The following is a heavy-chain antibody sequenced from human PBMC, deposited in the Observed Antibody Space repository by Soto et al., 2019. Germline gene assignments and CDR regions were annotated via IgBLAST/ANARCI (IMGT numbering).Heavy chain of an antibody. CDR1: GFTFDDYA. V-gene: IGHV3-9*01. CDR3: AKDRYSSGWDAFDI. CDR2: ISWNSGSI. D-gene: IGHD6-19*01. J-gene: IGHJ3*02. Sequence: SLRLSCAASGFTFDDYAMHWVRQAPGKGLEWVSGISWNSGSIGYADSVKGRFTISRDNAKNSLYLQMNSLRAEDTALYYCAKDRYSSGWDAFDIWGQGTMVTVSS.